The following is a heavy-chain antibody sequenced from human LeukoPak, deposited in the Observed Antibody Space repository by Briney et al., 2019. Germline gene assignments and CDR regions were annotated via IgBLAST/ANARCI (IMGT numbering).Heavy chain of an antibody. CDR2: ISAYNGNT. Sequence: ASVKVSCKASGYTFTSYDINWVRQAPGQGLEWMGWISAYNGNTNYAQKLQGRVTMTTDTSTSTAYMELRSLRSDDTAVYYCASCRSSSTSCYTNWFDPWGQGTLVTVSS. CDR3: ASCRSSSTSCYTNWFDP. V-gene: IGHV1-18*01. J-gene: IGHJ5*02. CDR1: GYTFTSYD. D-gene: IGHD2-2*02.